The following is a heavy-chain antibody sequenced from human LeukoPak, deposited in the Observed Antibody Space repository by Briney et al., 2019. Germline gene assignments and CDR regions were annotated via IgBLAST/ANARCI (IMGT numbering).Heavy chain of an antibody. CDR2: IYHRGST. V-gene: IGHV4-30-2*06. CDR3: ARVGLYGGDAFDI. CDR1: GGSISRGAYS. J-gene: IGHJ3*02. D-gene: IGHD4-23*01. Sequence: SQTLSLTCAVSGGSISRGAYSWSWIRQSPGKGLEWIGYIYHRGSTYYNPSLKSRVTISVDRSKNQFSLKSSSVTAADTAVYYCARVGLYGGDAFDIWGQGTMVTVSS.